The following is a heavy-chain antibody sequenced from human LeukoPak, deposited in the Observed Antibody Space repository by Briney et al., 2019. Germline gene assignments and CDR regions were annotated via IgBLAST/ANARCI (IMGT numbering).Heavy chain of an antibody. Sequence: GGSLRLSCAASGFTVSSNYMSWVRQAPGKGLEWVSVIYSGGSTYYADSVKGRFTISRDNSKNTLYLQMNSLRAEDTAVYYCARDSSKEYYFDYWGQGTLVTVSS. J-gene: IGHJ4*02. CDR2: IYSGGST. V-gene: IGHV3-53*01. CDR3: ARDSSKEYYFDY. CDR1: GFTVSSNY.